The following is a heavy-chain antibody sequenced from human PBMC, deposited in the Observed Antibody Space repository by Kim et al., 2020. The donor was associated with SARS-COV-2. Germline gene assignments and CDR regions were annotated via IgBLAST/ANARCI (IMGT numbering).Heavy chain of an antibody. J-gene: IGHJ4*02. Sequence: SLKSRVTISVDTSKNQFSLKLSSVTAADTAVYYCARESRVYGSGSYSPDYWGQGTLVTVSS. D-gene: IGHD3-10*01. V-gene: IGHV4-31*02. CDR3: ARESRVYGSGSYSPDY.